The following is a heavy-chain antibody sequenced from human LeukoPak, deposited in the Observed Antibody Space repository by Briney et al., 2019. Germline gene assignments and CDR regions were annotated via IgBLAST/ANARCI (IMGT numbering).Heavy chain of an antibody. J-gene: IGHJ6*02. CDR1: GGSISSYY. D-gene: IGHD3-10*01. CDR3: ARGYGSGSYYLGNYYYYGMDV. Sequence: SETLSLTCTVSGGSISSYYWSWIRQPPGKGLDWIGFIYYSGSTTYNPSLKSRLTMSVDTSKNQFSLNLSSVTAADTAVYYCARGYGSGSYYLGNYYYYGMDVWGQGTTVTVSS. CDR2: IYYSGST. V-gene: IGHV4-59*01.